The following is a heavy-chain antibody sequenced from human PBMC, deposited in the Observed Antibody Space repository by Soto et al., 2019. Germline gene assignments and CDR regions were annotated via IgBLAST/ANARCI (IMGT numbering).Heavy chain of an antibody. CDR2: IWYDGSNP. Sequence: GGSLRLSCVASGFTFSNYGMHWVRQAPGKGLEWVAGIWYDGSNPYYADSVKGRFTISRDSSKNTVYLQLNSLRAEDTAVFYCATDSDSGAYSGWFHPWGQGTLVTVSS. CDR1: GFTFSNYG. V-gene: IGHV3-33*01. D-gene: IGHD3-10*01. J-gene: IGHJ5*02. CDR3: ATDSDSGAYSGWFHP.